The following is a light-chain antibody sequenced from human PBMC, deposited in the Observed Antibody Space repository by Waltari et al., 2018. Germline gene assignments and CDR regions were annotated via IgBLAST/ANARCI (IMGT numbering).Light chain of an antibody. CDR3: MQGKNLRA. J-gene: IGKJ1*01. CDR2: EVS. Sequence: VMTQTPLSLSVTPGQPASISCKSSRSIMDTDGKSFLSWYLQKPGQSPQLLMYEVSNRFSGVPERFSGSGSGTDFTLKISRVEADDVGIYYCMQGKNLRAFGQGTKVEI. CDR1: RSIMDTDGKSF. V-gene: IGKV2-29*03.